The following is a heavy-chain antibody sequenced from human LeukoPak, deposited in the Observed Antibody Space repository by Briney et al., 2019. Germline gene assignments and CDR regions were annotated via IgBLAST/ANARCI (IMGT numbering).Heavy chain of an antibody. CDR3: STDLHDC. V-gene: IGHV3-74*03. J-gene: IGHJ4*02. CDR1: GFTFNMYW. Sequence: GGSLRLSCAASGFTFNMYWMHWVRQGPGKGLVWVSRINSDGSDTAYADSVKGRFTISRDNAKNTVYLQMNSLRAEDTAVYYCSTDLHDCWGQGTLVTISS. CDR2: INSDGSDT.